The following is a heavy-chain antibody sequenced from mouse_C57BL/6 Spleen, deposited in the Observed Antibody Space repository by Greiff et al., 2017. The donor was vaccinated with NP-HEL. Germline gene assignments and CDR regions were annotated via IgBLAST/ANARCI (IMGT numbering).Heavy chain of an antibody. D-gene: IGHD1-1*01. Sequence: EVQLQESGAELVRPGASVKLSCTASGFNIKDDYMHWVKQRPEQGLEWIGWIDPENGDTEYASKFQGKATITADTSSNTAYLQLSSLTSEDTAVYYCTTVLRSAMDYWGQGTSVTVSS. J-gene: IGHJ4*01. CDR2: IDPENGDT. V-gene: IGHV14-4*01. CDR3: TTVLRSAMDY. CDR1: GFNIKDDY.